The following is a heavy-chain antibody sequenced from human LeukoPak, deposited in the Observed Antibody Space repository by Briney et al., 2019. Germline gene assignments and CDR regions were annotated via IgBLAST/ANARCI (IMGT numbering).Heavy chain of an antibody. J-gene: IGHJ6*03. Sequence: GGSLRLSCAASGFTFSSYEMNWVRQAPGKGLEWVSRISSSGSTIYYADSVKGRFTISRDNAKNSLYLQMDSLRAEDTAVYYCARDATTVTTYYYYYMDVWGKGPRSPSP. CDR1: GFTFSSYE. V-gene: IGHV3-48*03. D-gene: IGHD4-11*01. CDR3: ARDATTVTTYYYYYMDV. CDR2: ISSSGSTI.